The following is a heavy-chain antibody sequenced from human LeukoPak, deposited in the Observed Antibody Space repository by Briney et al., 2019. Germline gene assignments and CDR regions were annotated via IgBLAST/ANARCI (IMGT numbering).Heavy chain of an antibody. Sequence: ASVKVSCKASGYTFTGYYMHWVRQAPGQGLEWMGWINPNSGGTNYAQKFQGRVTMTRDTSISTAYMELSRLRSDDTAVYYCAGEDLEWFRAFDIWGQGTMVTVSS. V-gene: IGHV1-2*02. CDR3: AGEDLEWFRAFDI. CDR2: INPNSGGT. J-gene: IGHJ3*02. CDR1: GYTFTGYY. D-gene: IGHD3-3*01.